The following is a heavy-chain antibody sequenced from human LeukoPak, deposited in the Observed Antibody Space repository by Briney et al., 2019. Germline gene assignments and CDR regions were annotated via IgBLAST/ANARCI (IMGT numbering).Heavy chain of an antibody. CDR3: ARSRARAGSFDY. D-gene: IGHD6-19*01. CDR1: GGSISSYY. CDR2: ICYSGST. V-gene: IGHV4-59*01. Sequence: SETLSLTCTVSGGSISSYYWSWIRQPPGKGLEWIGYICYSGSTNYNPSLKSRVTISVDTSKNQFSLKLSSVTAADTAVYYCARSRARAGSFDYWGQGTLVTVSS. J-gene: IGHJ4*02.